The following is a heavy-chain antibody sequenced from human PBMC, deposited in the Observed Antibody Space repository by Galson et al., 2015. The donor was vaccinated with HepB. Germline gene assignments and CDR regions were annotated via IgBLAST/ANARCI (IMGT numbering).Heavy chain of an antibody. Sequence: SLRLSCAASRFTFSTYWMHWVRQAPGRGLEWVASIKPDGTVQVYVDSVKGRFTISRDNAKNSLSLQMNSLRVEDTAVYYCARDRDGGWSYGCWGQGTLVTVSS. V-gene: IGHV3-7*03. CDR2: IKPDGTVQ. J-gene: IGHJ1*01. CDR3: ARDRDGGWSYGC. CDR1: RFTFSTYW. D-gene: IGHD5-18*01.